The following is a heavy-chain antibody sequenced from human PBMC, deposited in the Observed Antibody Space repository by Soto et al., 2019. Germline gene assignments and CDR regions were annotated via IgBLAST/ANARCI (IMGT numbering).Heavy chain of an antibody. Sequence: ESGGGSVQPGGSLRLSCAASGFTFSTFSMNWVRQAPGRGLEWISYISGGGRPISYADSVKGRFTISRDNAKNSLNLQMDSLTDEDTAVYYCARDLGWAFDSWGQGTLVTVSS. V-gene: IGHV3-48*02. CDR1: GFTFSTFS. D-gene: IGHD6-19*01. J-gene: IGHJ4*02. CDR3: ARDLGWAFDS. CDR2: ISGGGRPI.